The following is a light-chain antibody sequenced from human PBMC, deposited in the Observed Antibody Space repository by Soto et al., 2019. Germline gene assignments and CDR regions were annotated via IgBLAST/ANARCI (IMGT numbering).Light chain of an antibody. V-gene: IGKV1-5*01. J-gene: IGKJ1*01. CDR2: AAS. CDR3: QQYYSYPRT. CDR1: QSISSW. Sequence: IHMTHSPATLSASVGDRVTITCRASQSISSWLDWYQKKTGKAPKLLIYAASTLQSGVPSRFRGSGYGTDFTLTISCMKSEDFETYYCQQYYSYPRTFGHGTKVDIK.